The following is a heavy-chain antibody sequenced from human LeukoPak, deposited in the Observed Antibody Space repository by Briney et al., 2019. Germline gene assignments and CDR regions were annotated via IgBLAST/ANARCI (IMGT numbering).Heavy chain of an antibody. V-gene: IGHV3-30-3*01. Sequence: GGSLRLSCAASGFTFSDYYMSWIRQAPGKGLEGVAVISNDGSNNYYADSVKGRFTISRDNSKSTLYLQMNSLRAEDTAVYYCGRVAPGGRHIDYWGQGTLVTVS. CDR3: GRVAPGGRHIDY. J-gene: IGHJ4*02. CDR1: GFTFSDYY. D-gene: IGHD6-13*01. CDR2: ISNDGSNN.